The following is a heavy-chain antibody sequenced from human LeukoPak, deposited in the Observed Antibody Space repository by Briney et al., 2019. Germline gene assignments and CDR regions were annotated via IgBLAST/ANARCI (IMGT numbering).Heavy chain of an antibody. J-gene: IGHJ4*02. CDR2: ISSSSSYI. CDR1: GFTFSSYS. V-gene: IGHV3-21*01. D-gene: IGHD3-22*01. Sequence: GGSLRLSCAASGFTFSSYSMNWVRQAPGKGLEWVSSISSSSSYIYYADSVKGRFTISRDNAKDSLYLQMNSLRAEDTAVYYCARAGGYYDSSGYYTPYYFDYWGQGTLVTVSS. CDR3: ARAGGYYDSSGYYTPYYFDY.